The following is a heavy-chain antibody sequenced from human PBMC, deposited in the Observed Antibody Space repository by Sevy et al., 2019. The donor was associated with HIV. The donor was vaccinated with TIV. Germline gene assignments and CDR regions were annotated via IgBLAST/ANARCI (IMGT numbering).Heavy chain of an antibody. D-gene: IGHD2-15*01. CDR1: GYTFTTYG. V-gene: IGHV1-18*01. Sequence: ASVKVSCKASGYTFTTYGVTWVRQAPGQGLQWMGWISTFNGDTNSAQKLQGRVTMTTDTSTSTAYMELRSLRSDDTAVYYCARAYCSGGRCYSLAYGGQGTLVTVS. J-gene: IGHJ4*02. CDR2: ISTFNGDT. CDR3: ARAYCSGGRCYSLAY.